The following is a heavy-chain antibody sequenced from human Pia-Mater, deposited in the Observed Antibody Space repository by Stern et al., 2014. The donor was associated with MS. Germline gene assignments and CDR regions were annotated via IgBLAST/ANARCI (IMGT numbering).Heavy chain of an antibody. CDR2: VSYDGSNK. D-gene: IGHD2/OR15-2a*01. CDR1: GFTFGSCA. Sequence: QLVESGGGVVQPGRPLRLSCVASGFTFGSCAMHWVRQAPGKGLEWVAGVSYDGSNKYYADSVKGRFTISRDNSQNTLYMQMSSLRPEDTAVYYCAKDRQYLTYFFDHWGQGSLVTVSS. J-gene: IGHJ5*02. CDR3: AKDRQYLTYFFDH. V-gene: IGHV3-30*18.